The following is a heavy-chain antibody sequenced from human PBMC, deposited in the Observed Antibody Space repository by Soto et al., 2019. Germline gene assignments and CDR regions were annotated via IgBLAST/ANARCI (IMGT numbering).Heavy chain of an antibody. J-gene: IGHJ5*02. CDR1: GASISSGDYF. CDR2: IYYSGST. V-gene: IGHV4-30-4*01. D-gene: IGHD3-10*01. Sequence: SETLSLTCTVSGASISSGDYFWSWIRQSPGKGLQWIGYIYYSGSTYYNPSLKSRVTISVDTSKNQFSLKLSSVTAADTAVYYCARASWFGELLFPWFDPWGQGTLVTVSS. CDR3: ARASWFGELLFPWFDP.